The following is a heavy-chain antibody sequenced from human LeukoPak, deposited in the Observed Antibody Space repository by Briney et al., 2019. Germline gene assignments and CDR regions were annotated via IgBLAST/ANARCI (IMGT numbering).Heavy chain of an antibody. V-gene: IGHV4-34*01. Sequence: SETLSLTCAVYGGSFSGYYWSWIRQPPGKGLEWIGEINHSGSTNYNPSLKSRVTISVDTSKNQFSLKLSSVTAADTAVYYCASERQDLTASDGSSAWGQGTLVTVSS. CDR3: ASERQDLTASDGSSA. CDR2: INHSGST. D-gene: IGHD3-10*01. J-gene: IGHJ4*02. CDR1: GGSFSGYY.